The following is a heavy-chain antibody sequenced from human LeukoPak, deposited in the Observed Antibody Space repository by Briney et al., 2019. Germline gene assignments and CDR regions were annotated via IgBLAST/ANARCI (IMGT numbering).Heavy chain of an antibody. Sequence: GGSLRLSCAASGFTSSSYGMHWVRQAPGRGLEWVAFIRSDGSNKYYEDSVKGRFTISKDDAKNSLYLQMNSLRAEDTAVYYCARKGAGYSGYGIDYWGQGTLVTVSS. D-gene: IGHD5-12*01. CDR2: IRSDGSNK. CDR1: GFTSSSYG. CDR3: ARKGAGYSGYGIDY. J-gene: IGHJ4*02. V-gene: IGHV3-30*02.